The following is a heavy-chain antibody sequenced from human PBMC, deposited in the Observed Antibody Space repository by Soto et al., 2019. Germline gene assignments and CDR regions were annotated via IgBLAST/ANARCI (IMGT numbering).Heavy chain of an antibody. D-gene: IGHD2-21*01. J-gene: IGHJ6*02. CDR2: IYYSGST. V-gene: IGHV4-34*01. Sequence: SETLSLTCAVYGGSFSDHYWGWIRQPPGRGLEWIGNIYYSGSTYYTPALKSRVTLSVDTSKNQFSLNLNSVTAADTAVYYCARGGIPPSGYGIAYAMDVWGQGTTVTVSS. CDR3: ARGGIPPSGYGIAYAMDV. CDR1: GGSFSDHY.